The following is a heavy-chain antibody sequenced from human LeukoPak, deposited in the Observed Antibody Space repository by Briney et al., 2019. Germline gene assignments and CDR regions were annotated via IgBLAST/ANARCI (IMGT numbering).Heavy chain of an antibody. CDR2: ISYDDGSNK. V-gene: IGHV3-30*09. J-gene: IGHJ4*02. Sequence: GGSLGLSCAASGFTFSTYALHWVRQAPGKGLEWVAVISYDDGSNKYYADSVKGRFAISRDNSKNTLYLQMNSLRTEDTAVYYCARESGGNTPYYFDYWGQVTLVTVSS. CDR1: GFTFSTYA. CDR3: ARESGGNTPYYFDY. D-gene: IGHD2-2*02.